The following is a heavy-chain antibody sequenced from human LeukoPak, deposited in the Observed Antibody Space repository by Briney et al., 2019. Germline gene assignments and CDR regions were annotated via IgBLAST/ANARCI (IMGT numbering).Heavy chain of an antibody. CDR3: PSDLPGHGSGYDGPSGY. CDR2: ISISSSYI. D-gene: IGHD5-12*01. J-gene: IGHJ4*02. CDR1: GFTFSIYS. V-gene: IGHV3-21*01. Sequence: PGWSLRLSWAAYGFTFSIYSMNWVRQAPGKGLEWASSISISSSYIYYADSVKGRFTISRDNAKNSLYLQMNSLRAADTPVYYRPSDLPGHGSGYDGPSGYWGQGTLVTVSS.